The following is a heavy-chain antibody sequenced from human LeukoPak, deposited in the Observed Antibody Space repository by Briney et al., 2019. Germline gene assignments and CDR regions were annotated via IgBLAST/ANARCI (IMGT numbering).Heavy chain of an antibody. CDR2: ISYDGSNK. J-gene: IGHJ5*02. Sequence: GGSLRLSCAASGFTFSSYGMHWVRQAPGKGLEWVAVISYDGSNKYYADSVKGRFTISRDNSKNTLYLQMNSLRAEDTAVYYCAKDLCSGGSCYSNWFDPWGQGTLVTVSS. V-gene: IGHV3-30*18. CDR1: GFTFSSYG. CDR3: AKDLCSGGSCYSNWFDP. D-gene: IGHD2-15*01.